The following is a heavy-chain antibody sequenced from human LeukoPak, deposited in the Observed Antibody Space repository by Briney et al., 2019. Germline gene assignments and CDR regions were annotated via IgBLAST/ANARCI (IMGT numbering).Heavy chain of an antibody. CDR2: INHSGST. Sequence: SETLSLTCAVYGGSFSGYYWSWIRQLPGKGLEWIGEINHSGSTNYNPSLKSRVTISVDTSKNQFSLKLSSVTAADTAVYYCALAQWLVNDAFDIWGQGTMVTVSS. D-gene: IGHD6-19*01. V-gene: IGHV4-34*01. J-gene: IGHJ3*02. CDR3: ALAQWLVNDAFDI. CDR1: GGSFSGYY.